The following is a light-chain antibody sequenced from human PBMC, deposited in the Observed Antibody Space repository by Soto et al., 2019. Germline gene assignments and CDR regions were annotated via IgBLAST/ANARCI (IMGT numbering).Light chain of an antibody. CDR1: QSIRTY. J-gene: IGKJ1*01. CDR3: QQSYSTPWT. V-gene: IGKV1-39*01. CDR2: TVS. Sequence: DIQMTQSPASLSASVGDRVTITCRASQSIRTYLNWYQQKPGKAPNLLIYTVSNLQSGVSSRFTGSGSGTDFTLTISSLQPEDFSTYVCQQSYSTPWTFGQGTKVEIE.